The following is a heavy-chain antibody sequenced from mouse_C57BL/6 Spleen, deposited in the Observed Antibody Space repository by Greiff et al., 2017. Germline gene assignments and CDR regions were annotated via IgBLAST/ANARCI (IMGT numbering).Heavy chain of an antibody. D-gene: IGHD2-4*01. Sequence: EVQVVESGGGLVKPGGSLKLPCAASGFTFSSYAMSWVRQTPEKRLEWVATISDGGSYTYYPDNVKGRFTISRDNAKNNLYLQMSHLKSEDTAMSDCARDGGLRRRDWYFDVWGTGTTVTVSS. CDR2: ISDGGSYT. CDR1: GFTFSSYA. J-gene: IGHJ1*03. CDR3: ARDGGLRRRDWYFDV. V-gene: IGHV5-4*01.